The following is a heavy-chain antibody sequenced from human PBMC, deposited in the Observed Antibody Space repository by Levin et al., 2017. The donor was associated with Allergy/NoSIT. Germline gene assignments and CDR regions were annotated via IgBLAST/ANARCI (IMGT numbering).Heavy chain of an antibody. Sequence: QAGGSLRLSCAASGFTFSSYWMHWVRQVPGKGLVWVSRISIDGSSTSYADSVKGRFTISRDNAKNTLYLQMNSLRAEDTAVYYCVRDSFHDSRYYGMDVWGQGTPVTVSS. CDR2: ISIDGSST. CDR3: VRDSFHDSRYYGMDV. D-gene: IGHD3-22*01. CDR1: GFTFSSYW. V-gene: IGHV3-74*01. J-gene: IGHJ6*02.